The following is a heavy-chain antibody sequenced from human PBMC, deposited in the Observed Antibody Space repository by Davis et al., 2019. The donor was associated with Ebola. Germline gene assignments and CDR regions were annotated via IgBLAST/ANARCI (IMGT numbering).Heavy chain of an antibody. Sequence: SETLSLTCSVSGGSISSGSYYWSWIRQPPGKGLEWIGYIYYSGSTNYNPSLKSRVTISVDTSKNQFSPKLSSVTAADTAVYYCARDRGGVVVPAAGGHFDYWGQGTLVTVSS. D-gene: IGHD2-2*01. J-gene: IGHJ4*02. CDR3: ARDRGGVVVPAAGGHFDY. CDR1: GGSISSGSYY. V-gene: IGHV4-61*01. CDR2: IYYSGST.